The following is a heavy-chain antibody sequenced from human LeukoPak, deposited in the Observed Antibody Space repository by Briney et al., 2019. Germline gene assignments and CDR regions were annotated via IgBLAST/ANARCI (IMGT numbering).Heavy chain of an antibody. Sequence: PGGSPRLSCAASGFTFDNYAIYWVRQGPGKGLEWVSLISGDGETTFYADSVKGRFTISRDNSKTSLYLQMNSLRIEDTGLYFCAKDVQANNYYFGMDVWGQGTTVTVSS. CDR1: GFTFDNYA. CDR3: AKDVQANNYYFGMDV. V-gene: IGHV3-43*02. J-gene: IGHJ6*02. CDR2: ISGDGETT. D-gene: IGHD2/OR15-2a*01.